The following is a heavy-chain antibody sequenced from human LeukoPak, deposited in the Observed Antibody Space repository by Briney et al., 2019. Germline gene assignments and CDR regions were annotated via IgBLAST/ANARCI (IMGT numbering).Heavy chain of an antibody. V-gene: IGHV3-23*01. Sequence: GGPLRLSCAASGFPYSSYAMSWLREAPGKGLEWVSAISGSGGSTYYADSVKGRFTISRDNSKNTLYLQMNSLRAEDTAVYYCAKGQWLVRDWGQGTLVTVSS. D-gene: IGHD6-19*01. CDR1: GFPYSSYA. CDR2: ISGSGGST. J-gene: IGHJ4*02. CDR3: AKGQWLVRD.